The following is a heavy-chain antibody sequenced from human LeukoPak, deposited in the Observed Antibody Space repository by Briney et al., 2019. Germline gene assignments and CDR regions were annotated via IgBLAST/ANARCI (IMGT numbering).Heavy chain of an antibody. CDR3: ATMVRRGKYYFDY. D-gene: IGHD3-10*01. V-gene: IGHV3-23*01. J-gene: IGHJ4*02. CDR2: ISGSAGSST. Sequence: GGTLRLSCAASGFTFSSYAMSWVRQAPGEGLEWVSAISGSAGSSTDYADSVKGRFTISRDNSKSTLYLQMNSLRAEDTAVYYCATMVRRGKYYFDYWGQGTLVTVSS. CDR1: GFTFSSYA.